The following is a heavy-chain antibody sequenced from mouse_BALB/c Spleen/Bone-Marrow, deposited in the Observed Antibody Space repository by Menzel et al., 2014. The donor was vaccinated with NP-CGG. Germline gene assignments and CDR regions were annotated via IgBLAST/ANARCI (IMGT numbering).Heavy chain of an antibody. CDR1: GYLFTSYY. J-gene: IGHJ4*01. D-gene: IGHD2-3*01. CDR2: FDPFNGGI. V-gene: IGHV1S135*01. CDR3: ARSYDGYPYAMNY. Sequence: QLQESGPELMKPGASVKISCKASGYLFTSYYMHWVKQSHGESLEWIGYFDPFNGGISYNQKFKGKATLTVDKSSSTAYMHLSSLTSEDSAVYFCARSYDGYPYAMNYWGQGTSVTVSS.